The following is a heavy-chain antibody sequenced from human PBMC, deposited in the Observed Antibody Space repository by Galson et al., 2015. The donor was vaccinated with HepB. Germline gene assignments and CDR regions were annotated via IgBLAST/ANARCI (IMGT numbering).Heavy chain of an antibody. Sequence: SLRLSCAASGFIVSTNHMSWVRQAPGKGLEWVSVIYRDGSTYYGDSVKGRFTISRDNSKNTLYLQMNGLRVEDTAVYYCARGYSSIWYSGLGYWGQGTLVTVSS. D-gene: IGHD6-13*01. CDR2: IYRDGST. V-gene: IGHV3-53*01. CDR3: ARGYSSIWYSGLGY. CDR1: GFIVSTNH. J-gene: IGHJ4*02.